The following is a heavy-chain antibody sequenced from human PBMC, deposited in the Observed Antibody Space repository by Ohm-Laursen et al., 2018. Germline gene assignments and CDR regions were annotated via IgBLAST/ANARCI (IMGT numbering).Heavy chain of an antibody. CDR2: ATGSGRST. CDR3: AKGRSGGTGHGNWFES. J-gene: IGHJ5*01. D-gene: IGHD3-10*01. V-gene: IGHV3-23*01. Sequence: SLRLSCSASGFTFSGYAMSWVRQGPEKGLEWVSVATGSGRSTYYTDSVKGRFSISRDNSKNTLYLQMNSLRVEDTAVYYCAKGRSGGTGHGNWFESWGQGALVIVSS. CDR1: GFTFSGYA.